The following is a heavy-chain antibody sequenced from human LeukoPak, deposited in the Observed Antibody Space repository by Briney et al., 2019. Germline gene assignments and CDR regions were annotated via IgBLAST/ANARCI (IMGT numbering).Heavy chain of an antibody. J-gene: IGHJ4*02. D-gene: IGHD2-15*01. V-gene: IGHV3-21*01. CDR2: MTNSRSY. CDR1: GFTLSTYS. Sequence: GGSLRLSCTVSGFTLSTYSLNWVRRAPGKGLEWVSLMTNSRSYYADSVKGRFTISRDNAKNSLYLQMNSLRAEDTAVYYCAREGGSYCSGGSCYYFDYWGQGTLVTVSS. CDR3: AREGGSYCSGGSCYYFDY.